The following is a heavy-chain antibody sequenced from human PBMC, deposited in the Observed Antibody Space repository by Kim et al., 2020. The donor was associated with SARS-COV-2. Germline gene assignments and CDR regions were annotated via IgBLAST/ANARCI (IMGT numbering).Heavy chain of an antibody. D-gene: IGHD3-16*02. CDR2: YTGERT. V-gene: IGHV4-4*07. J-gene: IGHJ4*02. CDR3: ASALGH. Sequence: YTGERTKYNPSLQSRVTMSVDMSKNQFSLKLSSVTAADTAVYYCASALGHWGQGTLVTVSS.